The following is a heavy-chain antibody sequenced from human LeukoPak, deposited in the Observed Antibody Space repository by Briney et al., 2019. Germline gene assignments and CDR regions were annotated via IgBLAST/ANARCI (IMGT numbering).Heavy chain of an antibody. CDR2: IYPGDSDT. V-gene: IGHV5-51*01. CDR1: GYNFTIYW. CDR3: ARHVGSGYCSSTSCYSATD. J-gene: IGHJ4*02. D-gene: IGHD2-2*01. Sequence: GESLKISCKGSGYNFTIYWIGWVRQMPGKGLEWMGVIYPGDSDTRYSPSFQGQVTISADKSISTAYLQWSSLRASDTAMYYCARHVGSGYCSSTSCYSATDWGQGTLVTVSS.